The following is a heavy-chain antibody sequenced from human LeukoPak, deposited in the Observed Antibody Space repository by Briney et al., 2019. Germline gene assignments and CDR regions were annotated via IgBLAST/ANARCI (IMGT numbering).Heavy chain of an antibody. D-gene: IGHD2-15*01. CDR1: GFTFTSSA. J-gene: IGHJ3*02. V-gene: IGHV1-58*01. Sequence: VASVKVSCKASGFTFTSSAVQWVRQARGQRLEWIGWIVVGSGNTNYAQKFQERVTITRDMSTSTAYMELSSLRSEDTAVYYCAAGTGYCSGGSCYSLRAFDIWGQGTMVTVSS. CDR2: IVVGSGNT. CDR3: AAGTGYCSGGSCYSLRAFDI.